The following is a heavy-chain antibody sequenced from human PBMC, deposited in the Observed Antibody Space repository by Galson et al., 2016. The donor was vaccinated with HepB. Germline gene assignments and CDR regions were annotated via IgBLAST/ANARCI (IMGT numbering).Heavy chain of an antibody. CDR3: AKDRTLTSDYFDS. V-gene: IGHV3-23*01. CDR1: GFTFSSYA. CDR2: ISATGGST. J-gene: IGHJ4*02. Sequence: SLRLSCAASGFTFSSYAMSWVRQTPGKGLEWVSSISATGGSTHYVDSVKGRFTISRDKSENTLYLQMDTLRAEDTALYYCAKDRTLTSDYFDSWGQGTLVTVSS.